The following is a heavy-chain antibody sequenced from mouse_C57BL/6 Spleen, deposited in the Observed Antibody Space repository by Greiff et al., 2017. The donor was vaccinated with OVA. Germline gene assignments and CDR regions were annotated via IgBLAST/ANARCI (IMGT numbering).Heavy chain of an antibody. CDR1: GYAFSSSW. Sequence: QVQLKESGPELVKPGASVKISCKASGYAFSSSWMNWVKQRPGKGLEWIGRIYPGDGDTNYNGKFKGKATLTADKSSSTAYMQLSSLTSEDSAVYFCARSGPLRYFDVWGTGTTVTVSS. CDR3: ARSGPLRYFDV. V-gene: IGHV1-82*01. CDR2: IYPGDGDT. D-gene: IGHD1-1*01. J-gene: IGHJ1*03.